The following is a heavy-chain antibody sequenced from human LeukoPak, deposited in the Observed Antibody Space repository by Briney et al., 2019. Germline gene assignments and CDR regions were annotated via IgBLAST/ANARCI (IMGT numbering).Heavy chain of an antibody. Sequence: SETLSLTCTVSGYSISSGYYWGWIWQPPGKGLEWIGSIYHSGSTYYNPSLKSRVTISVDTSKNQFSLKLSSVTAADTAVYYCARTSGGSYYSVNWFDPWGQGTLVTVSS. CDR3: ARTSGGSYYSVNWFDP. V-gene: IGHV4-38-2*02. CDR1: GYSISSGYY. CDR2: IYHSGST. J-gene: IGHJ5*02. D-gene: IGHD1-26*01.